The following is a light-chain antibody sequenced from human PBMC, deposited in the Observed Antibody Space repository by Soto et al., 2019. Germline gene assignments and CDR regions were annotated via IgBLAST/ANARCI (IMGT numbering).Light chain of an antibody. CDR3: QQSYSTPYT. J-gene: IGKJ2*01. CDR2: AAS. CDR1: QSICRY. Sequence: DIQITQSPSSLSASVGDKGTITCQASQSICRYLNWYPQKPGTAPKLLIYAASSLQSGVPSRFSGSGSGTDFTLTISSLQPEDFATYYCQQSYSTPYTFGEGTKLEIK. V-gene: IGKV1-39*01.